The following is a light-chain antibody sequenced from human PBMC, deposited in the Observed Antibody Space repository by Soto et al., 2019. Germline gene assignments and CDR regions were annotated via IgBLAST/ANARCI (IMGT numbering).Light chain of an antibody. CDR1: SEDIGANNY. Sequence: QSALTQPPSVSASPGQSITISCTGTSEDIGANNYGSWYQHHPGKAPKILIYEAANRPSGISHRFSGSKSGNTASLTISGLQAEDEADYFCTSYTSASTLVFGGGTKLTVL. CDR3: TSYTSASTLV. CDR2: EAA. V-gene: IGLV2-14*01. J-gene: IGLJ2*01.